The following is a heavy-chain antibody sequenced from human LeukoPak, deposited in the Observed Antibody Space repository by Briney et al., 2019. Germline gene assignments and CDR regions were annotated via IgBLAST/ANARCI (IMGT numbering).Heavy chain of an antibody. Sequence: PSETLSLTCTVSGDPISSSSYYWGWIRQPPGKGLEWGGSIYYSGSTYYNPSLKSRVTISVDTSKNQFSLKLSSVTAADTAVYYCARLGGSYYADFDYWGQGTLVTVSS. D-gene: IGHD1-26*01. CDR1: GDPISSSSYY. V-gene: IGHV4-39*01. CDR3: ARLGGSYYADFDY. CDR2: IYYSGST. J-gene: IGHJ4*02.